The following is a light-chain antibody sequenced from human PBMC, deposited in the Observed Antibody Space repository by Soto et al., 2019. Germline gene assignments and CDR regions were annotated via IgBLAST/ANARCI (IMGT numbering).Light chain of an antibody. CDR2: DAS. CDR3: QQYGSSGT. Sequence: EILMTQSPATLSLSPGERATLSCRASQSVSSKLAWYQQRRGQAPRLLIYDASNRATGIPDRFSGSGSGTDFTLTISRLEPEDFAVYYCQQYGSSGTFGQGTKVDIK. V-gene: IGKV3-20*01. J-gene: IGKJ1*01. CDR1: QSVSSK.